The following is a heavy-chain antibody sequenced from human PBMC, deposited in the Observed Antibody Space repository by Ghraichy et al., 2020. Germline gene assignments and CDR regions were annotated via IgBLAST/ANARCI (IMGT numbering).Heavy chain of an antibody. J-gene: IGHJ5*02. V-gene: IGHV4-39*01. CDR1: GGSISSSSYY. CDR3: AGLQQWLAEWWFDP. Sequence: SETLSLTCTVSGGSISSSSYYWGWIRQPPGKGLEWIGSIYYSGSTYYNPSLKSRVTISVDTSKNQFSLKLSSVTAADTAVYYCAGLQQWLAEWWFDPWGQGTLVTVSS. D-gene: IGHD6-19*01. CDR2: IYYSGST.